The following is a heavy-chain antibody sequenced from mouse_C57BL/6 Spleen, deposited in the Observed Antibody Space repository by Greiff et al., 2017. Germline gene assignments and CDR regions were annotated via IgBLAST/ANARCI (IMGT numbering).Heavy chain of an antibody. J-gene: IGHJ4*01. CDR3: ARNNYGGYYAMDY. CDR2: INPNYGTT. V-gene: IGHV1-39*01. Sequence: VHVKQSGPELVKPGASVKISCKASGYSFTDYNMNWVKQSNGKSLEWIGVINPNYGTTSYNQKFKGKATLTVDQSSSTAYMQLNSLTSEDSAVYYCARNNYGGYYAMDYWGQGTSVTVSS. D-gene: IGHD1-1*01. CDR1: GYSFTDYN.